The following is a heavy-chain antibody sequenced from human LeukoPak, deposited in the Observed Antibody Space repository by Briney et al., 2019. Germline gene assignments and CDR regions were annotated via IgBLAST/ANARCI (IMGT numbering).Heavy chain of an antibody. J-gene: IGHJ4*02. CDR2: INPSGSST. CDR1: GYTFTRYY. CDR3: ARHSYRYSGYDSFDY. Sequence: ASVKVSCKASGYTFTRYYMHWVRQAPGQGLEWMGIINPSGSSTRYAQKFQGRVTMTRDMSTSTVYMELSSLKASDTAMYYCARHSYRYSGYDSFDYWGQGTLVTVSS. V-gene: IGHV1-46*01. D-gene: IGHD5-12*01.